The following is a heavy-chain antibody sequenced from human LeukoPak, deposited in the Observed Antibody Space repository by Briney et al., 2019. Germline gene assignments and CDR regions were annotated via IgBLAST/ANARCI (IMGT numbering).Heavy chain of an antibody. D-gene: IGHD4-11*01. CDR3: ARDRRSHGPAATQTTVTAYFDY. CDR1: GGSISSYY. V-gene: IGHV4-59*01. CDR2: IYYSGST. J-gene: IGHJ4*02. Sequence: KTSETLSLTCTVSGGSISSYYWSWIRQPPGKGLEWIGYIYYSGSTNYNPSLKSRVTISVDTSKNQFSLKLSSVTAADTAVYYCARDRRSHGPAATQTTVTAYFDYWGQGTLVTVSS.